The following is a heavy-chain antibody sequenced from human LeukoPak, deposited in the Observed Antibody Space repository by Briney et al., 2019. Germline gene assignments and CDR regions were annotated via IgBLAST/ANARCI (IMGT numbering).Heavy chain of an antibody. V-gene: IGHV3-49*04. CDR1: GFTFGDYA. CDR2: IRDKGYGGTT. D-gene: IGHD3-16*01. J-gene: IGHJ6*02. Sequence: GGSLRLSCTASGFTFGDYAMSWVRQAPGKGLEWVGFIRDKGYGGTTEYAASVKGRFTFSRDDSKSIAYLQMNSLKTEDTAVYYCSRDAYTSARGMDVWGQGTTVTVSS. CDR3: SRDAYTSARGMDV.